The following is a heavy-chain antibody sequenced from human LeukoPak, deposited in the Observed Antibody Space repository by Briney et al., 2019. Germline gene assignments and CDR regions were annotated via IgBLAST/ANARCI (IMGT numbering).Heavy chain of an antibody. CDR1: SGSISSSSYY. CDR2: IYYSGST. J-gene: IGHJ3*02. V-gene: IGHV4-39*01. Sequence: PSGTLSLTCTVSSGSISSSSYYWGWIRQPPGKGLQRIGSIYYSGSTYYNPSLKSRVTISVDTSKNQFSLKVSSVTAADTAVYYCARRGASSGYYYGAFDIWGQGTMVSVSS. CDR3: ARRGASSGYYYGAFDI. D-gene: IGHD3-22*01.